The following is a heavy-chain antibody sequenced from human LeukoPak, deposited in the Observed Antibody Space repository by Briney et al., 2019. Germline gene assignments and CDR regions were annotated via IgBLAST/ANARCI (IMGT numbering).Heavy chain of an antibody. CDR1: GYTFTRYD. V-gene: IGHV1-8*01. Sequence: GASVKVSCKASGYTFTRYDINWVRQATGQGLEWMGWMNPNSGNTGYAQKFQGRVTMTRNTSISTAYMELSSLRSEDTAVYYCARGGSGSSWYGFYYYYMDVWGKGTTVTVSS. CDR3: ARGGSGSSWYGFYYYYMDV. D-gene: IGHD6-13*01. J-gene: IGHJ6*03. CDR2: MNPNSGNT.